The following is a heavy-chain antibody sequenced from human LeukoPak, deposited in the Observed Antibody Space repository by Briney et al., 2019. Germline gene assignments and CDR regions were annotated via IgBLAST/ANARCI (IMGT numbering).Heavy chain of an antibody. Sequence: SETLSLTCTVSGVSISSYYWSWIRQPPGKGLEGIGYIHYSGSTNYNPSLKSRVTISVDPSKNQFSLKLSSVTAADTAVYYCARVLSERILPDYWGQGTLVTVSS. CDR3: ARVLSERILPDY. CDR1: GVSISSYY. V-gene: IGHV4-59*01. D-gene: IGHD3-3*02. J-gene: IGHJ4*02. CDR2: IHYSGST.